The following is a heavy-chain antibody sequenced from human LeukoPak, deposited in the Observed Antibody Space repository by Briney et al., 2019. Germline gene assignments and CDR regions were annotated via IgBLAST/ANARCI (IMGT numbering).Heavy chain of an antibody. V-gene: IGHV3-30*18. CDR2: ISYDGSNK. CDR1: GFTFSSYG. Sequence: GRSLRLSCAASGFTFSSYGMHWVRQAPGKGPEWVAVISYDGSNKYYADSVKGRFTISRDNSKNTLYLQMNSLRAEDTAAYYCAKDKSPGQNYYDSSGYPTDYWGQGTLVTVSS. D-gene: IGHD3-22*01. CDR3: AKDKSPGQNYYDSSGYPTDY. J-gene: IGHJ4*02.